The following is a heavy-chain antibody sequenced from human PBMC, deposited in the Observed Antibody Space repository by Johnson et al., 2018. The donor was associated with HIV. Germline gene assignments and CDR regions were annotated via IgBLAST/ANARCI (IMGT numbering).Heavy chain of an antibody. J-gene: IGHJ3*02. CDR2: IYSDGST. D-gene: IGHD6-6*01. CDR1: GFTVSSNY. V-gene: IGHV3-53*01. CDR3: ASWNIAARPVGAFDI. Sequence: VQLVESGGGLLQPGESLRLSCAGSGFTVSSNYMSWVRQAPGKGLEWVSVIYSDGSTYYADSVKGRFTISRDNSKNTLYLQMNSLRAEDTAVYYCASWNIAARPVGAFDIWGQGTMVTVSS.